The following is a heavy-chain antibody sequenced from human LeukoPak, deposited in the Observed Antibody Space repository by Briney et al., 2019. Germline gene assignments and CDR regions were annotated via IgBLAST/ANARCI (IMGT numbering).Heavy chain of an antibody. CDR2: IYYSGTT. V-gene: IGHV4-59*01. Sequence: KPSETLSLTCTVSGGSISSYYWSWIRQPPGKGLEWIGYIYYSGTTNYNPSLKSRVTISVDTSKNLFSLKLSSVTAADTAVYYCARGVYIAAAQYGYWGQGTLVTVSS. J-gene: IGHJ4*02. CDR1: GGSISSYY. D-gene: IGHD6-13*01. CDR3: ARGVYIAAAQYGY.